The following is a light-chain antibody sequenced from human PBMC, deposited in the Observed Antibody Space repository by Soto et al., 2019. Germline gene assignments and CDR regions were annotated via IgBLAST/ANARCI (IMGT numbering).Light chain of an antibody. J-gene: IGKJ5*01. CDR3: QQSYTTPLT. CDR2: TAS. Sequence: DIQLTQSPSSLSASVGDRVALACRASQSINTNLNWYQQKPGSPPKLLIRTASTLQSGVPSRFSGSGSGTDFTLTITTLQPEDFATYYCQQSYTTPLTFGPGTRLESK. V-gene: IGKV1-39*01. CDR1: QSINTN.